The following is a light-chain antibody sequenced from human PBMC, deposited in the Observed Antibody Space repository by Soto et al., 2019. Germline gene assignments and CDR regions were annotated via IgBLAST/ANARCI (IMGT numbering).Light chain of an antibody. CDR2: TAS. CDR3: QQYYNWPLEYT. CDR1: QSVSSK. V-gene: IGKV3-15*01. J-gene: IGKJ2*01. Sequence: EVVLTQSPGTLSLSPGERATLSCRASQSVSSKVAWYQQKPGQAPRLLIFTASLRATGVPARFSGSGSGTEFTLTISSLQSEDFAVYWCQQYYNWPLEYTFGQGTKLEI.